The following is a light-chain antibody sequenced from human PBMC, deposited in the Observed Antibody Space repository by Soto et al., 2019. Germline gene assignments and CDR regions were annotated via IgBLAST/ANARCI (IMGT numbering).Light chain of an antibody. CDR1: QRVSSSY. CDR2: GAS. J-gene: IGKJ2*01. V-gene: IGKV3-20*01. Sequence: EIVLTQSPGTLSLSPGERATLSCRARQRVSSSYLAWYQQKPGQAPRLRIYGASSRATGIPDRFSGSGSGTDITLTISRLEPEDFAGYYCQQYCSSPTYTFGQGTKLEIK. CDR3: QQYCSSPTYT.